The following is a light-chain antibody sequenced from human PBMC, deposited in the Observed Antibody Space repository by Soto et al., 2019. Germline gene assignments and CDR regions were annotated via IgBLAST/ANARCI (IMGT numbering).Light chain of an antibody. V-gene: IGKV1-5*03. Sequence: DIQMTQSPSTLSASVGDRVTITCRASQSLSTWLDWYQQKPGKAPNLLIYKASSLESGVPSRFSGSGSGTEFTLTISSLQPDDSGTYYCQQYNSYPLTFGGGTKVEI. CDR1: QSLSTW. CDR2: KAS. CDR3: QQYNSYPLT. J-gene: IGKJ4*01.